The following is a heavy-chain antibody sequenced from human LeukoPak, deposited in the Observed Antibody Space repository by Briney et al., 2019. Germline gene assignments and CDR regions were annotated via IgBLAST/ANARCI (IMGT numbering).Heavy chain of an antibody. CDR3: ARTDCSGGSCYYFDY. V-gene: IGHV3-21*01. D-gene: IGHD2-15*01. CDR2: ISTSSIYI. CDR1: GFTFSSYT. J-gene: IGHJ4*02. Sequence: GGSLRLSCAASGFTFSSYTMNWVRQAPGKGLEWVSSISTSSIYIYYADSVKGRFTISRDNAKNSLYLQMNRLRAADTAVYYCARTDCSGGSCYYFDYWGQGTLVTVSS.